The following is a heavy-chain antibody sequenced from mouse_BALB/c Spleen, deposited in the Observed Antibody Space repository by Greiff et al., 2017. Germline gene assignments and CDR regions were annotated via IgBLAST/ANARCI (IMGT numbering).Heavy chain of an antibody. CDR3: AGRFDY. Sequence: EVQLQQSGAELVKPGASVKLSCTASGFNFNDTYMHWVKQRPEQGLEWIGRIDPANGNTKYDPKFQGKATITADTSSNTAYLQLSSLTSEDTAVYYCAGRFDYWGQGTTLTVSS. CDR1: GFNFNDTY. J-gene: IGHJ2*01. CDR2: IDPANGNT. V-gene: IGHV14-3*02.